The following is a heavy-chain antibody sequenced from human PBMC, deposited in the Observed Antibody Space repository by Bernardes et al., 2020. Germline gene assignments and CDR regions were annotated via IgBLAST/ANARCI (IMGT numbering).Heavy chain of an antibody. J-gene: IGHJ4*02. CDR3: VKGGGLVGSGSQRFDY. Sequence: GGSLRLSCSGSGFTFSSYSMHWVRQAPGKGLEYVSAISSNGGTAYSADSVKGRFTMSRDNSKNTLYLHMSSLRVEDTAVYYCVKGGGLVGSGSQRFDYWGQGTLVAVSS. CDR2: ISSNGGTA. CDR1: GFTFSSYS. D-gene: IGHD3-10*01. V-gene: IGHV3-64D*06.